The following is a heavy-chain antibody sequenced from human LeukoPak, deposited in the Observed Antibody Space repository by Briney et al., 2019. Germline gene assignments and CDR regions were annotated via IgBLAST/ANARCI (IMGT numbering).Heavy chain of an antibody. CDR3: ARGGRYSYGSSDY. Sequence: GESLKISCKGSGYSFISFWIGWVRQMPGKGLEWMGIIHPGDSDTRYSPSFQGQVTMPADKSITTAYLQWSSLKASDTAIYYCARGGRYSYGSSDYWGQGTLVTVSS. CDR1: GYSFISFW. D-gene: IGHD5-18*01. CDR2: IHPGDSDT. J-gene: IGHJ4*02. V-gene: IGHV5-51*01.